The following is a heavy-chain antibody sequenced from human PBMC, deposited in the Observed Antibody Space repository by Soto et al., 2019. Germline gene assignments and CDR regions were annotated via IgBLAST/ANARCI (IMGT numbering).Heavy chain of an antibody. CDR1: GFTFSSYW. CDR3: ARGQADIVLVPAAIWGAFDI. D-gene: IGHD2-2*02. Sequence: GGSLRLSCAASGFTFSSYWMSWVRQAPGKGLEWVANIKQDGSEKYYVDSVKGRFTISRDNAKNSLYLQMNSLRAEDTSVYYCARGQADIVLVPAAIWGAFDIGGKGTMVTVSS. V-gene: IGHV3-7*01. J-gene: IGHJ3*02. CDR2: IKQDGSEK.